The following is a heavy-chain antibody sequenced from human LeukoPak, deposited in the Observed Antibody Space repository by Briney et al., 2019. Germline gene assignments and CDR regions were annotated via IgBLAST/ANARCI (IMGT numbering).Heavy chain of an antibody. Sequence: GGSLRLSCEASGFTFSNVWMNWVRQAPGKGLEWIGRIKTKADGETTEYIAPVKGRFTISRDDSKNTVYLQMNSLKTEDTALYYCVTRVKSTGDYWGQGTLVTVS. J-gene: IGHJ4*02. CDR3: VTRVKSTGDY. V-gene: IGHV3-15*01. CDR1: GFTFSNVW. D-gene: IGHD1-1*01. CDR2: IKTKADGETT.